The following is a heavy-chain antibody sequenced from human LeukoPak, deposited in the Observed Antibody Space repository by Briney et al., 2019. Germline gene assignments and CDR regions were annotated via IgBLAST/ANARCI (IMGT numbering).Heavy chain of an antibody. V-gene: IGHV3-7*01. Sequence: NQDGSEKYDVDSAKGRFTISRDNAKNSLYLQMESLRVEDTAMYYCARGGGGDGSGWSTTDYWGQGTLVTTSS. D-gene: IGHD6-19*01. J-gene: IGHJ4*02. CDR2: NQDGSEK. CDR3: ARGGGGDGSGWSTTDY.